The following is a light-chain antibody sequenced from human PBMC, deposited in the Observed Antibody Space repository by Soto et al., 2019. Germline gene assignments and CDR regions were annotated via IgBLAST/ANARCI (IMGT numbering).Light chain of an antibody. CDR1: SSNVGSNF. V-gene: IGLV1-47*02. CDR3: AAWDDGLSGSV. J-gene: IGLJ1*01. CDR2: SNN. Sequence: QSVLTQPPSASGTAGQRVTISCSGSSSNVGSNFVYWYQQLPGTAPKLLIYSNNQRPSGVPDRFSGSKSGTSASLAISGLRSEDAADYYCAAWDDGLSGSVFGTGTKVTVL.